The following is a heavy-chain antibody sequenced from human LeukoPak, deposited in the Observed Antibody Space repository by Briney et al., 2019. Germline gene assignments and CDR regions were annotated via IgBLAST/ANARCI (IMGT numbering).Heavy chain of an antibody. CDR1: GYSISSGYY. Sequence: SETLSLTCAVSGYSISSGYYWGWIRQPPGKGLEWIGSIYHSGSTYYNPSLKSRVTISVDTSKNQFSLKLSSVTAADTAVYYCARHAPMGYCSSTSCWGFDFWGQGTLVTVSS. J-gene: IGHJ4*02. CDR3: ARHAPMGYCSSTSCWGFDF. V-gene: IGHV4-38-2*01. D-gene: IGHD2-2*01. CDR2: IYHSGST.